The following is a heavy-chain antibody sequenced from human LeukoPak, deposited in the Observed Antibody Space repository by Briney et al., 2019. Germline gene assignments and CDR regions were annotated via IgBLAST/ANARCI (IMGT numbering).Heavy chain of an antibody. CDR2: MNQDGSGK. Sequence: PGGSLRLSCAASGFTFSNYWMTWVRQAPGKGLEWVANMNQDGSGKYYVDSVKGRFTISRDNAKNSLYLQMNSLRAEDTAVYYCARDSASLQWSVLDYWGQGTLVTVSS. CDR3: ARDSASLQWSVLDY. J-gene: IGHJ4*02. CDR1: GFTFSNYW. V-gene: IGHV3-7*01. D-gene: IGHD3-10*01.